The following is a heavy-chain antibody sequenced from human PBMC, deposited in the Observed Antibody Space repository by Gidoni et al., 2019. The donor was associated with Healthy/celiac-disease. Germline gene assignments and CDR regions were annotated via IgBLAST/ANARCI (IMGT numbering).Heavy chain of an antibody. D-gene: IGHD1-26*01. J-gene: IGHJ4*02. CDR3: AGERPNGRKNHFDD. CDR1: GGSIRSYY. Sequence: QVQLQESGPGLVKPSEPLSLTCTVSGGSIRSYYWSWIRQPAGKGLGLLGRIHTSGSTNYNPPLKSRVTMSVDTSKNQFSLKLSSVTAADTAVYYCAGERPNGRKNHFDDWGQGTLVTVSS. V-gene: IGHV4-4*07. CDR2: IHTSGST.